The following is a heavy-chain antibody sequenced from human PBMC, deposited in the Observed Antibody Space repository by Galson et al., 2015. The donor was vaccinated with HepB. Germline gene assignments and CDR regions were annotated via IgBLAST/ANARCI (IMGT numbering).Heavy chain of an antibody. Sequence: SVKVSCKVSGYTLTDLSMHWVRQAPGKGLEWMGGFDPDDGETIYAQKFQGRVTMTEDTSTDTAYMELSSLRSEDTAVYYCATEGWYDSSGYYFDYWGQGTLVTVSS. CDR1: GYTLTDLS. V-gene: IGHV1-24*01. J-gene: IGHJ4*02. CDR2: FDPDDGET. D-gene: IGHD3-22*01. CDR3: ATEGWYDSSGYYFDY.